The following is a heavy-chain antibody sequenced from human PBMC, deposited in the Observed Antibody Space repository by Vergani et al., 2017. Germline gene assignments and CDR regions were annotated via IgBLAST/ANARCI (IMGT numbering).Heavy chain of an antibody. CDR3: AKDIRH. CDR1: GFTFSSYA. J-gene: IGHJ4*02. CDR2: ISWNSGSI. V-gene: IGHV3-9*01. Sequence: EVQLLESGGGLVQPGGSLRLSCAASGFTFSSYAMSWVRQAPGKGLEWVSGISWNSGSIGYADSVKGRFTISRDNAKNSLYLQMNCLRAEDTALYYCAKDIRHWGQGTLVTVSS. D-gene: IGHD3-10*01.